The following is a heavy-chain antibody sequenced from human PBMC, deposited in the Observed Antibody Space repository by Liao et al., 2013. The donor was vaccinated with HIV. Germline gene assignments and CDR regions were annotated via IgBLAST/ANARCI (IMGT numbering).Heavy chain of an antibody. CDR1: GGSISSYY. Sequence: QVQLQESGPGLVKPSETLSLTCTVSGGSISSYYWTWIRQSPGKGLEWIGYIYYSGSTNYNPSLKSRVTISVDTSKNQFSLKLSSVTAADTAVYYCARVGDGDYVGAFDIWGQGTMVTVSS. D-gene: IGHD4-17*01. J-gene: IGHJ3*02. CDR2: IYYSGST. V-gene: IGHV4-59*01. CDR3: ARVGDGDYVGAFDI.